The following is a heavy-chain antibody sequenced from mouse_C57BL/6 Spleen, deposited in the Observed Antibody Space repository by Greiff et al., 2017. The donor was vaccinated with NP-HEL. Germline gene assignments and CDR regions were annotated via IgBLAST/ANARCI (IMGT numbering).Heavy chain of an antibody. CDR2: ISSGGSYT. V-gene: IGHV5-6*01. J-gene: IGHJ3*01. D-gene: IGHD2-4*01. CDR3: ARRDDSPWFAY. Sequence: EVQRVESGGDLVKPGGSLKLSCAASGFTFSSYGMSWVRQTPDKRLEWVATISSGGSYTYYPDSVKGRFTISRDNAKNTLYLQMSSLKSEDTAMYYCARRDDSPWFAYWGQGTLVTVSA. CDR1: GFTFSSYG.